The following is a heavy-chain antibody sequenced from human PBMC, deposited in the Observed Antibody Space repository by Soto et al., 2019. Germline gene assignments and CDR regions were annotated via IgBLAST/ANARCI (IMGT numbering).Heavy chain of an antibody. V-gene: IGHV1-18*01. CDR2: LSAYNGNT. CDR3: ARDRAEPYYYGMYV. Sequence: GASVKVSCKASGYTFTSYGISWVRQAPGQGLEWMGWLSAYNGNTNSAQKLQGRVTITTGTSTSTAYMELRSLRSDDTAVYYCARDRAEPYYYGMYVLGQGTTVTVSS. J-gene: IGHJ6*02. CDR1: GYTFTSYG. D-gene: IGHD1-1*01.